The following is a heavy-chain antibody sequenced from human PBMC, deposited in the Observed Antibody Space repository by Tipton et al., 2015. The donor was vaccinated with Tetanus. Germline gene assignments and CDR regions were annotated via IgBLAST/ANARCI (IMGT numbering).Heavy chain of an antibody. CDR3: ARVSVKRGYSYIDVPRFDY. D-gene: IGHD5-18*01. CDR1: GGSFSGNY. J-gene: IGHJ4*02. V-gene: IGHV4-34*01. CDR2: IDHSGST. Sequence: TLSLTCVVYGGSFSGNYWSWIRQTPGKGLEWIGEIDHSGSTNYNPSLKSRVTMSVDTSKNQFSLNLCSVTAADTAVYFCARVSVKRGYSYIDVPRFDYWGQGTRVTVSS.